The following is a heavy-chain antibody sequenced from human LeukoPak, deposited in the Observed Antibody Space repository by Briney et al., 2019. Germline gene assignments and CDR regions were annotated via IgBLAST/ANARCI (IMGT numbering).Heavy chain of an antibody. CDR3: ARGYDSSGYSYYYYGMDV. J-gene: IGHJ6*02. D-gene: IGHD3-22*01. CDR1: GFTFSSYW. Sequence: GGSLRLSCAASGFTFSSYWMSWVRQAPGKGLEWVANIKQDGSEKYYVDSVKGRFTISRDNAKNSLYLQMNSLRAEDTAVYYCARGYDSSGYSYYYYGMDVWGQGTTVTVSS. V-gene: IGHV3-7*03. CDR2: IKQDGSEK.